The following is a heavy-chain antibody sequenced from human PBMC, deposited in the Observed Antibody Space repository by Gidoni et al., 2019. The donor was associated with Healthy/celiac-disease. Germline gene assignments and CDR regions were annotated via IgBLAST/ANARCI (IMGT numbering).Heavy chain of an antibody. Sequence: EVQLLESGGGLVQPGGSLRLSCAASGFTFSSYAMSWVRQAPGKGLEWVSAISGSGGSTYYADSVKGRFTISRDNSKNTLYLQMNSLRAEDTAVYYCAKSGDSGSYSNYYYYGMDVWGQGTTVTVSS. D-gene: IGHD1-26*01. J-gene: IGHJ6*02. CDR1: GFTFSSYA. V-gene: IGHV3-23*01. CDR2: ISGSGGST. CDR3: AKSGDSGSYSNYYYYGMDV.